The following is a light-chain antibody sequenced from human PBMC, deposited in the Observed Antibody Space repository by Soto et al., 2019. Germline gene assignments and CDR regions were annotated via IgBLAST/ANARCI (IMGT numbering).Light chain of an antibody. CDR2: TNN. CDR3: AAWDDSLSGYVV. Sequence: QSVLTQPPSASGTPGQRVTISCSGSSSNIGSNYVYWYQQLPGTAPKLLIYTNNQRPSGDPDRFSGSKSGTSASLAISGLRSEDEAEYYCAAWDDSLSGYVVFGGGTKLTVL. V-gene: IGLV1-47*02. J-gene: IGLJ2*01. CDR1: SSNIGSNY.